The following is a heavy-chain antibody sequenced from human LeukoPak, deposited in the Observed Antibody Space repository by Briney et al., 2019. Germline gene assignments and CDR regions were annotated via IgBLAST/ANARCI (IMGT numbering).Heavy chain of an antibody. CDR1: GYTFTSYD. Sequence: GASVKVSCKASGYTFTSYDINWVRQATGQGLEWMGWMNPNSGNTGYAQKFQGRVTITRSTSISTAYMELSSLRSEDTAVYYCARGHSSSWYSSMLPYPRLPTDYWGQGTLVTVSS. CDR2: MNPNSGNT. CDR3: ARGHSSSWYSSMLPYPRLPTDY. D-gene: IGHD6-13*01. V-gene: IGHV1-8*03. J-gene: IGHJ4*02.